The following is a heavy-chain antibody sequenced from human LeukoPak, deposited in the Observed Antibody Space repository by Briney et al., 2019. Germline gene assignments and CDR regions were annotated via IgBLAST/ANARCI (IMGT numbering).Heavy chain of an antibody. CDR1: GFTFSSYS. Sequence: GGSLRLSCAASGFTFSSYSMNWVRQAPGKGLEWDSSISSSSSYIYYADSVKGRFTISRDNAKNSLYLQMNSLRAEDTAVYYCAREKGDGYENAFDIWGQGTMVTVSS. D-gene: IGHD5-24*01. J-gene: IGHJ3*02. CDR2: ISSSSSYI. CDR3: AREKGDGYENAFDI. V-gene: IGHV3-21*01.